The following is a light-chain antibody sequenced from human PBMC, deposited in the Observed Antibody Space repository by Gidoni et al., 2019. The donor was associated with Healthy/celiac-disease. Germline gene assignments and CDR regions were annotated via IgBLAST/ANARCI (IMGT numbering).Light chain of an antibody. CDR1: QSVSSY. Sequence: EIVLTQSPATLSLSPGERATLSCRASQSVSSYLAWYQQKPGQAPRLLIYDASNRATGIPARFSGSGSGTDFTLTISSLEPEDFAVYYCQQRSKPPLTFGGXTKVEIK. J-gene: IGKJ4*01. V-gene: IGKV3-11*01. CDR3: QQRSKPPLT. CDR2: DAS.